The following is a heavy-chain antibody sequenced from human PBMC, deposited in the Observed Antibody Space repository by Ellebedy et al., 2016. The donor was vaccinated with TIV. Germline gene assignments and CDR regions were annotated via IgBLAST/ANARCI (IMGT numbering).Heavy chain of an antibody. Sequence: GGSLRLSCAASGFTFSIYAMSWVRQAPGKGLEWVSAISSGGSTTYYADSVKGRFTISRYNSKDTLYLQVSSLRVEDTAIYYCAKDFNPDTHLVHGMDVWGQGTTVTVSS. V-gene: IGHV3-23*01. CDR2: ISSGGSTT. CDR1: GFTFSIYA. CDR3: AKDFNPDTHLVHGMDV. J-gene: IGHJ6*02. D-gene: IGHD5-18*01.